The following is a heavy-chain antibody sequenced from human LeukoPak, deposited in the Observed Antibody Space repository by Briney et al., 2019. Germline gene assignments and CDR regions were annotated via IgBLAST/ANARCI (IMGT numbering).Heavy chain of an antibody. CDR2: TRNKANSYTT. D-gene: IGHD4-17*01. V-gene: IGHV3-72*01. CDR1: GFTFSDHY. CDR3: ARSLTTVTTWLDY. Sequence: GGSLRLSCAASGFTFSDHYMDWVRQAPGKGLEWVGRTRNKANSYTTEYAASVKGRFTISRDDSKNSLYLQVNSLKTEDTAVYYCARSLTTVTTWLDYWGQGTLVTVSS. J-gene: IGHJ4*02.